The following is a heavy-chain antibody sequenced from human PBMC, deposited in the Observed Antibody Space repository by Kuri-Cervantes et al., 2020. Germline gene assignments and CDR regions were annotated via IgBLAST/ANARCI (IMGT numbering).Heavy chain of an antibody. CDR3: AGILVSGTDSFDP. CDR2: TYYRSKWYI. V-gene: IGHV6-1*01. CDR1: GDSVSNNRAV. D-gene: IGHD6-19*01. Sequence: LRLSCAISGDSVSNNRAVWNWIRQSPSRGLQWLGRTYYRSKWYIDYAVSVKSRITINSDTSNNQLSLHLNSVTPEDTAVYYCAGILVSGTDSFDPWGQGTLVTVSS. J-gene: IGHJ5*02.